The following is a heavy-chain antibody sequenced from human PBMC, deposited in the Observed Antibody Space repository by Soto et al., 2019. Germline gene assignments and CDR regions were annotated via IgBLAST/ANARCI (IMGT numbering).Heavy chain of an antibody. Sequence: GGSLRLSCAASGFTFSSYAMSWVRQAPGKGLEWVSAISGSGGSTYYADSVKGRFTISRDNSKNTLYLQMNSLRAEDTAVYYFAKPGSIGARGFWFGPGCKGTMVTVSS. CDR3: AKPGSIGARGFWFGP. J-gene: IGHJ5*02. V-gene: IGHV3-23*01. CDR2: ISGSGGST. CDR1: GFTFSSYA. D-gene: IGHD6-6*01.